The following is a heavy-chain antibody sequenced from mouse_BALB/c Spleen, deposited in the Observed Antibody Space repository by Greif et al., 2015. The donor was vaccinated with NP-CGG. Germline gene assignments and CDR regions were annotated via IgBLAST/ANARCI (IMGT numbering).Heavy chain of an antibody. D-gene: IGHD4-1*01. Sequence: EVMLVESGGGLVQPGGSLKLSCAASGFDFSRYWMSWVRQAPGKGLEWIGEINPDSSTINYMPSLKDKFIISRDNAKNTLFLQMSKVRSEDTALYYCARELGDHFDYWGQGTTLTVSS. CDR2: INPDSSTI. J-gene: IGHJ2*01. CDR3: ARELGDHFDY. CDR1: GFDFSRYW. V-gene: IGHV4-1*02.